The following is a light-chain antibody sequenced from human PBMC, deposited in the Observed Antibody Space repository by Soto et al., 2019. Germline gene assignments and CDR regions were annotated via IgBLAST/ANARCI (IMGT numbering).Light chain of an antibody. Sequence: DIQLTQSPSSLSASVGDTVSITCRATERIGSNLCWYQQKPGKAPALLIYTASTLQTGVPSRFSRSGYATDFTLTISGLQPEDVATYFCQQTFVIPQTFGQGTKVDVK. CDR1: ERIGSN. V-gene: IGKV1-39*01. J-gene: IGKJ1*01. CDR3: QQTFVIPQT. CDR2: TAS.